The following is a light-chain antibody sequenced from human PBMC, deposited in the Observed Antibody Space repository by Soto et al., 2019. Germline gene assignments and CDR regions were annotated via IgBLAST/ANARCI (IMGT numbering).Light chain of an antibody. CDR2: KAS. J-gene: IGKJ1*01. CDR1: QSVSSW. V-gene: IGKV1-5*03. Sequence: DVQLTXSPSTLSASXXXXVTITCRASQSVSSWLAWYQAKPGKAPNLLIYKASTLESGVPSRFSGSGSGTEFTLTISSLQPDDFATYYCQQYRSYSWTFGQGTKVEI. CDR3: QQYRSYSWT.